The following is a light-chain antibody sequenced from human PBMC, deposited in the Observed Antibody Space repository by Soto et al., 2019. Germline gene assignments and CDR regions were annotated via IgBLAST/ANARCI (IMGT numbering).Light chain of an antibody. CDR3: QQYLSPPGYT. CDR1: QSVSSDY. CDR2: GAS. V-gene: IGKV3-20*01. J-gene: IGKJ2*01. Sequence: EIVLTQSPGTLSLSPGERATLSCRASQSVSSDYVSWYQQKLGQAPRLLIYGASSTATGIADRFSGSGSGTDFTLTISRLEPEDFAVYYCQQYLSPPGYTFGQGTKLEIK.